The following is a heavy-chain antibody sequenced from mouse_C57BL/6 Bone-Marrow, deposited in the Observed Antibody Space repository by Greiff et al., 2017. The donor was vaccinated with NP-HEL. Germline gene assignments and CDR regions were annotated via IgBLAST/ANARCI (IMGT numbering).Heavy chain of an antibody. D-gene: IGHD1-1*01. V-gene: IGHV1-55*01. J-gene: IGHJ4*01. CDR3: ARLEVITTVGAMDY. Sequence: QVQLQQPGAELVKPGASVKMSCKASGYTFTSYWITWVKQRPGQGLEWIGDIYPGSGSTNYNEKFKSKATLTVDTSSSTAYMQLSSLTSEDSAVYYCARLEVITTVGAMDYWGQGTSVTVSS. CDR1: GYTFTSYW. CDR2: IYPGSGST.